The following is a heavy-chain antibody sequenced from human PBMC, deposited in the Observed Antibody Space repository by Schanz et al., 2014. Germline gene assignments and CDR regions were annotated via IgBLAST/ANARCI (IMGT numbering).Heavy chain of an antibody. CDR2: ISYHGSER. J-gene: IGHJ4*02. Sequence: QVQLVESGGGVVQPGRSLRLSCAGSGFSFSDYGMHWVRQAPGRGLEWVAVISYHGSERYYADSVEGRFTISRDNAKNTLYLQMNSLGPEDTAVYYCAKSALWGSGVYYASQSDYWGQGALVTVSS. V-gene: IGHV3-30*18. CDR1: GFSFSDYG. D-gene: IGHD3-10*01. CDR3: AKSALWGSGVYYASQSDY.